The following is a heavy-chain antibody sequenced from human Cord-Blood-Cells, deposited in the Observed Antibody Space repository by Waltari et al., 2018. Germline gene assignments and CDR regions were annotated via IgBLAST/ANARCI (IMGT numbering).Heavy chain of an antibody. CDR1: GYTFTSYA. Sequence: QVQLVQSGAEVKKPGASVKVSCKASGYTFTSYAMHWVRQAPGQRPWWMGWINAGNGNTKYSQKFQGRGTITRDTSASTAYMELSSLRSEDTAVYYCARVYIGVGVVVATMHYGMDVWGQGTTVTVSS. V-gene: IGHV1-3*01. J-gene: IGHJ6*02. CDR2: INAGNGNT. D-gene: IGHD5-12*01. CDR3: ARVYIGVGVVVATMHYGMDV.